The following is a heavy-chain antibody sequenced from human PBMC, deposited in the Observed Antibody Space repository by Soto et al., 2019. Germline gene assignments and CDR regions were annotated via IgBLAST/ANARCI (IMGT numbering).Heavy chain of an antibody. CDR1: GFTFTSSA. V-gene: IGHV1-58*01. J-gene: IGHJ6*02. D-gene: IGHD1-26*01. CDR3: AKGGAIVAAGTRVYLYNAMDV. Sequence: SVKVSCKASGFTFTSSAVQWVRQARGQRLEWIGWIVVVSGNTNYAQKFQERVTMNRDTSTGTAYMELRGLTSDDTAEYYCAKGGAIVAAGTRVYLYNAMDVWGQGTTVTVSS. CDR2: IVVVSGNT.